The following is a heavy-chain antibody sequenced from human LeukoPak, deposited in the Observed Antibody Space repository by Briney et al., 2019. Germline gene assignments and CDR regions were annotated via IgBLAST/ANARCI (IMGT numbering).Heavy chain of an antibody. J-gene: IGHJ5*02. CDR2: ISNSSSYI. D-gene: IGHD1-7*01. V-gene: IGHV3-21*01. Sequence: GGSLRLSCAASGFTFSSYSMNWVRQAPGKGLEWVSSISNSSSYIYYADAVQGGFTIFRDNAKNSLYLQMNSLRAEDTAVYYCARGLNWNYGWFDPWGQGTLVTVSS. CDR1: GFTFSSYS. CDR3: ARGLNWNYGWFDP.